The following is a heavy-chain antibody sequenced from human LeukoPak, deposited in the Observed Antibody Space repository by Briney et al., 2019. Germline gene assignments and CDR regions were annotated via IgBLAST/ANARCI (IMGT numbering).Heavy chain of an antibody. CDR3: AQQRSYSSGWYYFDY. J-gene: IGHJ4*02. D-gene: IGHD6-19*01. V-gene: IGHV4-59*01. CDR1: GGSFSGYY. Sequence: SETLSLTCAVYGGSFSGYYWSWIRQPPGKGLEWTGCLYYSGSTNYNPSLKSRVTISVDTSKNQFSLKLSSVTAADTAVYYCAQQRSYSSGWYYFDYWGQGILVTVSS. CDR2: LYYSGST.